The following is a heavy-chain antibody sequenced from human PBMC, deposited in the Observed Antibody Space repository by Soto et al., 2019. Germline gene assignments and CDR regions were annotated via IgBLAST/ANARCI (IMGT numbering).Heavy chain of an antibody. CDR3: ARQTVTNSYYGMDV. CDR1: EYTFTGYY. Sequence: QVQLVQSGPEVKKPGASVKVSCKASEYTFTGYYMHWVRQPPGQGLERMGWINPNSGGTNYAQKFQGRVTMTRDTSISTAYMELSRLRSDDTAVYYCARQTVTNSYYGMDVWGQGTTVTVSS. J-gene: IGHJ6*02. CDR2: INPNSGGT. D-gene: IGHD4-17*01. V-gene: IGHV1-2*02.